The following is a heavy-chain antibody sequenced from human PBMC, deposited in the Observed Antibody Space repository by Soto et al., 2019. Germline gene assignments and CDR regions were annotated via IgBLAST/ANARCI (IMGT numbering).Heavy chain of an antibody. CDR2: ISSSSSYI. J-gene: IGHJ6*02. V-gene: IGHV3-21*01. CDR3: ARDRYRAPPRDSSGWYPGYYYYGMDV. CDR1: GFTFSSYS. Sequence: GGSLRLSCAASGFTFSSYSMNWVRQAPGKGLEWVSSISSSSSYIYYADSVKGRFTISRDNAKNSLYLQMNSLRAEDTAVYYCARDRYRAPPRDSSGWYPGYYYYGMDVWGQGTTVTVSS. D-gene: IGHD6-19*01.